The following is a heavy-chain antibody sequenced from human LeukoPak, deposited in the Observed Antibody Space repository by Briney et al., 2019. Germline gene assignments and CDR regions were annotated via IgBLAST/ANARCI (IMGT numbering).Heavy chain of an antibody. V-gene: IGHV4-59*08. D-gene: IGHD1-26*01. CDR1: GGSISNYY. Sequence: RPSETLSLTCTVSGGSISNYYWNWIRQPPGKGLEWIGYIYYSGTTNYNPSLKSRVRMSVDTSKNQFSLKLSSVTAADTAVYYCARHGRWDDYWGQGTLVTVSS. CDR2: IYYSGTT. J-gene: IGHJ4*02. CDR3: ARHGRWDDY.